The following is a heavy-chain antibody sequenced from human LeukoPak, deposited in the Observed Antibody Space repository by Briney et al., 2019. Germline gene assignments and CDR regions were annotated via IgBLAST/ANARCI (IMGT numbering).Heavy chain of an antibody. J-gene: IGHJ4*02. CDR2: INGGGSS. Sequence: GGSLRLSCAASGFTFNNYAMTWVRQAPGKGLEWVSVINGGGSSYNADSVKGRFTVSRDNSKNTLYLQMNSLRDEDTAIYYCAKGQGYNYGDSIDYWGQGTLVTVSS. D-gene: IGHD5-18*01. V-gene: IGHV3-23*01. CDR1: GFTFNNYA. CDR3: AKGQGYNYGDSIDY.